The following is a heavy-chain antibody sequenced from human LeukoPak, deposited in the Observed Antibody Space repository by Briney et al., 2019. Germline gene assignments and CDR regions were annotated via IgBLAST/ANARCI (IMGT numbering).Heavy chain of an antibody. D-gene: IGHD2-2*01. J-gene: IGHJ4*02. CDR2: INQYGSDI. V-gene: IGHV3-7*01. CDR3: ARNPAKVFPAVY. Sequence: GGSLRLSCAASGFTFSTYWMICVRQAPGKGLEGVGNINQYGSDIYYVDSVKCRFTISRDNAKNSLSLQMNSLRADDTAVYYCARNPAKVFPAVYWGQGTLVTVSS. CDR1: GFTFSTYW.